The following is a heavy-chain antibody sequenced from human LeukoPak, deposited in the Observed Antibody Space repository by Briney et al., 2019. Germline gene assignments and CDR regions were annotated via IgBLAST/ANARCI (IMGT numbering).Heavy chain of an antibody. CDR3: AKDLAASPAVDY. J-gene: IGHJ4*02. Sequence: SETLSLTCTVSGASISSGTYSWTWIRQPAGKGLEWIGRIFNSGSTNCNPSLKSRVTISMDTSKNQFSLKLTSLTAADTAVYYCAKDLAASPAVDYWGQGTLVTVSS. CDR2: IFNSGST. D-gene: IGHD6-6*01. V-gene: IGHV4-61*02. CDR1: GASISSGTYS.